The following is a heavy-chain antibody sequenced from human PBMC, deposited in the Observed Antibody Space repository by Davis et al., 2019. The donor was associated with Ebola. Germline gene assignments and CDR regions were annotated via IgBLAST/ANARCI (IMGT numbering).Heavy chain of an antibody. J-gene: IGHJ5*02. Sequence: PSETLSLTCTVSGDSTSNTNSFWGWIRQPPGKAFEWIGTINYSETTYYHPSLKSRVTISIDMSKSQVSLKLKSVPAADTAVYYCARQPGHCAGGVCLNIVGNWFDPWGQGTLVTVSS. CDR2: INYSETT. CDR1: GDSTSNTNSF. D-gene: IGHD2-8*02. V-gene: IGHV4-39*01. CDR3: ARQPGHCAGGVCLNIVGNWFDP.